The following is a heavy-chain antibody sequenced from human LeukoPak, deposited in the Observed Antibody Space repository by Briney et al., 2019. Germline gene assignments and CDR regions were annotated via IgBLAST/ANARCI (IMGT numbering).Heavy chain of an antibody. V-gene: IGHV4-39*01. CDR1: GGSISSGDYY. Sequence: SETLSLTCTVSGGSISSGDYYWSWIRQPPGKGLEWIGSIYHSGSTYYNPSLKSRVTISVDTSKNQFSLKLSSVTAADTAVYYCARHPTYYYDSSGYYYDSWGQGTLVTVSS. J-gene: IGHJ4*02. D-gene: IGHD3-22*01. CDR2: IYHSGST. CDR3: ARHPTYYYDSSGYYYDS.